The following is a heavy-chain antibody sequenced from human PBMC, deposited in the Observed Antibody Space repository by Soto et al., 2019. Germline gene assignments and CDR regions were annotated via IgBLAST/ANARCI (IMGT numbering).Heavy chain of an antibody. J-gene: IGHJ4*02. D-gene: IGHD2-2*01. CDR3: ARDFPIVVPDY. V-gene: IGHV3-66*01. CDR2: IYSGGST. CDR1: GFTVSSNY. Sequence: GESLKISCAASGFTVSSNYMSWVRQAPGKGLEWVSVIYSGGSTYYADSVKGRFTISRDNSKNTLYLQMNSLRAEDTAVYYCARDFPIVVPDYWGQGTLVTVSS.